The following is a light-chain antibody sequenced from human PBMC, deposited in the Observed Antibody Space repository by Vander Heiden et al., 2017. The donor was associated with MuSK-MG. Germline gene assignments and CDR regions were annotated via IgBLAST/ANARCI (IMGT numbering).Light chain of an antibody. CDR3: CSYAGSYTVV. J-gene: IGLJ2*01. Sequence: QSALTQPRSVSGSPGQSVTLSCTGTSGDVGGYDYVSWYQQHPGKAPTLIIYDVDKRPSGVPDRFSGSKSGNTASLTISGLQAEDEADYYCCSYAGSYTVVFGGGTKLTVL. CDR1: SGDVGGYDY. V-gene: IGLV2-11*01. CDR2: DVD.